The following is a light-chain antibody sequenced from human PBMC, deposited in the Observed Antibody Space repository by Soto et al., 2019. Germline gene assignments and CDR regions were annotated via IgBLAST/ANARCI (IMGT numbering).Light chain of an antibody. CDR3: QPYNNWPLT. CDR1: QSVSSY. CDR2: DTS. Sequence: EIGLTQSPAALSLSQGERATLSCRASQSVSSYLAWYQHKPGQTPRLLIYDTSTRATGVPTRFSGSRSGAEFTLTINSLQSEDFAVYYCQPYNNWPLTFGGGTKVDI. J-gene: IGKJ4*01. V-gene: IGKV3-15*01.